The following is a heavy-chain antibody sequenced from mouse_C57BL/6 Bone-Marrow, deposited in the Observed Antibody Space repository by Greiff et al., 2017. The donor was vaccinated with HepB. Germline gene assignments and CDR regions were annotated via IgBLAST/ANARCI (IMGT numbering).Heavy chain of an antibody. J-gene: IGHJ3*01. Sequence: QVQLQQSGAELVRPGASVTLSCKASGYTFTDYEMHWVKQTPVHGLEWIGAIDPETGGTAYNQKFKGKDILTADKSSSTAYMELRSLTSEDSAVYYCTRGGQLTPEFAYWGQGTLVTVSA. CDR1: GYTFTDYE. CDR2: IDPETGGT. D-gene: IGHD3-2*02. V-gene: IGHV1-15*01. CDR3: TRGGQLTPEFAY.